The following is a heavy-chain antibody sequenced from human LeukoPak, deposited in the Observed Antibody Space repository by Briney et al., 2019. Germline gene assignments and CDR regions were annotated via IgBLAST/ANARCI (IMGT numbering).Heavy chain of an antibody. Sequence: PGGSLRLSCAASGFTFSSYEMNWVRQAPGKGLEWVSYISSSGSTIYYADSVKGRFTISRDNAKNSLYLQMNSLRAEDTAVYYCVRGPGRYSSSWYFYPFDYWGQGTLVTVSS. J-gene: IGHJ4*02. CDR1: GFTFSSYE. V-gene: IGHV3-48*03. CDR2: ISSSGSTI. CDR3: VRGPGRYSSSWYFYPFDY. D-gene: IGHD6-13*01.